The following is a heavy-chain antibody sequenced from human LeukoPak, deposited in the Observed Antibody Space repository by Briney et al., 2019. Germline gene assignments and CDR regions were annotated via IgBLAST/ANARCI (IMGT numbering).Heavy chain of an antibody. V-gene: IGHV1-2*02. CDR1: GYTFTGYH. Sequence: ASVKASCKASGYTFTGYHMHWVRQAPGQGLEWMGWINPDSGGTDYAQKFQGRVTMTRDTSISTAYMELSRLRSDDTAVYYCARDFGWDYYDSSGSGVYMDVWGKGTTVTVSS. J-gene: IGHJ6*03. D-gene: IGHD3-22*01. CDR3: ARDFGWDYYDSSGSGVYMDV. CDR2: INPDSGGT.